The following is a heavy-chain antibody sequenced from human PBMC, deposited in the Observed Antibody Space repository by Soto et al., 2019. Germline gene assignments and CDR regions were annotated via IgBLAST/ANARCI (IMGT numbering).Heavy chain of an antibody. CDR2: IYYSGST. D-gene: IGHD3-22*01. CDR1: GGSISSYY. CDR3: ARLNYYDSSGYPNYYYGMDV. J-gene: IGHJ6*02. V-gene: IGHV4-59*08. Sequence: PSETLSLTCTVSGGSISSYYWSWIRQPPGKGLDWIGYIYYSGSTNYNPSLKSRVTISVDTSKNQFSLKLSSVTAADTAVYYCARLNYYDSSGYPNYYYGMDVWGQGTTVTVSS.